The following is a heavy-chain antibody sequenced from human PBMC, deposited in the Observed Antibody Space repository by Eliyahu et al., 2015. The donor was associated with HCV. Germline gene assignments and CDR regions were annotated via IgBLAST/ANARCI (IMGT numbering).Heavy chain of an antibody. D-gene: IGHD1-1*01. V-gene: IGHV1-18*01. CDR3: ARDINWRFDP. J-gene: IGHJ5*02. Sequence: QIQLVQSGAEVKNPGASVMLSCKASGYTFTSYGLSWVRQAPGQGLEGEGLVQPFQHNTKYAQKLQGRVTMTTDTSTGTAHMELRSLRYDDTAVYYCARDINWRFDPWGQGTLVTVSS. CDR2: QPFQHNT. CDR1: GYTFTSYG.